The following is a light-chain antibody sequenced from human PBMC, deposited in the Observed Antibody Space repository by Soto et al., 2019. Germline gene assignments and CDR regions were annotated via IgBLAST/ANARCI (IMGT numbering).Light chain of an antibody. CDR2: QIS. J-gene: IGKJ1*01. V-gene: IGKV2-24*01. CDR3: VQFSHFPRT. Sequence: DIVLTQTPLSSPVTLGQPASISCRSSQNLVYSDGNTYLSWLQQRPGPPPRLLIYQISNRFSGVPDRFSGSGAGTDFTLTISRVEAEDVGIYSCVQFSHFPRTFGQGTKVEIK. CDR1: QNLVYSDGNTY.